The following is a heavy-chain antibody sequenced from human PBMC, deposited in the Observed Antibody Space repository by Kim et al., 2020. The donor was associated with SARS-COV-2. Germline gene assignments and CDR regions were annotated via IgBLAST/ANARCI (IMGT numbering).Heavy chain of an antibody. D-gene: IGHD3-22*01. V-gene: IGHV3-48*03. CDR1: GFTFSSYE. CDR2: ISSSGSTI. CDR3: ARDFSFYDSSGYSGSWFDP. J-gene: IGHJ5*02. Sequence: GGSLRLSCAASGFTFSSYEMNWVRQAPGKGLEWVSYISSSGSTIYYADSVKGRFTISRDNAKNSLYLQMNSLRAEDTAVYYCARDFSFYDSSGYSGSWFDPWGQGTLVTVSS.